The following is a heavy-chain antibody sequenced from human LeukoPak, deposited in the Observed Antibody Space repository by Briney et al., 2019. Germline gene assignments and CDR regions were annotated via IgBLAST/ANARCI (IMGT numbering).Heavy chain of an antibody. J-gene: IGHJ4*02. CDR1: GGSITSSSYY. CDR2: IYYSGST. Sequence: SETLSLTCTVSGGSITSSSYYWGWLRQPPGKGLEWIGSIYYSGSTYYNPSLKSRVTMSVDTSKNQFSLKLSSVAAADTAVYYCARLREYSSGPFDYWGQGTLVTVSS. V-gene: IGHV4-39*01. D-gene: IGHD6-19*01. CDR3: ARLREYSSGPFDY.